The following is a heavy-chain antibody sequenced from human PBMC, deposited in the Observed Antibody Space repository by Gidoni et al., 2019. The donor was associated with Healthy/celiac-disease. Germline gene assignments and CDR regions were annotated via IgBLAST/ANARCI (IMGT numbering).Heavy chain of an antibody. V-gene: IGHV3-30*01. D-gene: IGHD6-13*01. CDR3: ARDQPGEQQPSYSFDY. Sequence: RFTISRDNSKNTLYLQMNSLRAEDTAVYYCARDQPGEQQPSYSFDYWGQGTLVTVSS. J-gene: IGHJ4*02.